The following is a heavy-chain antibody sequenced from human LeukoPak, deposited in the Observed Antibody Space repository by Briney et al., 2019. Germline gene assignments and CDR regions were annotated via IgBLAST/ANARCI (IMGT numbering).Heavy chain of an antibody. CDR2: IYSGGST. J-gene: IGHJ4*02. CDR1: GFTVSSNY. CDR3: ARERDGNIFDY. V-gene: IGHV3-53*01. Sequence: GESLRLSCAAFGFTVSSNYMSWVRQAPGKGLEWVSVIYSGGSTYYADSVKGRFTISRDNSKNTLYLQMNSLRAEDTAVYYCARERDGNIFDYWGQGTLVTVSS. D-gene: IGHD4-23*01.